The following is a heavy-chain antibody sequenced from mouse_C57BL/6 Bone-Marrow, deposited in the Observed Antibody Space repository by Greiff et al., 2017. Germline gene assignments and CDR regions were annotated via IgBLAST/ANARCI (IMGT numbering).Heavy chain of an antibody. Sequence: VKLQQSGAELARPGASVKLSCKASGYTFTSYGISWVKQRTGQGLEWIGEIYPRSGNNNYNEKFKGKATLTADKSSSTAYIELRSLTSEDSSVYFGAREGYYGSSYSWFAYWGQGTLVTVSA. J-gene: IGHJ3*01. V-gene: IGHV1-81*01. CDR2: IYPRSGNN. D-gene: IGHD1-1*01. CDR3: AREGYYGSSYSWFAY. CDR1: GYTFTSYG.